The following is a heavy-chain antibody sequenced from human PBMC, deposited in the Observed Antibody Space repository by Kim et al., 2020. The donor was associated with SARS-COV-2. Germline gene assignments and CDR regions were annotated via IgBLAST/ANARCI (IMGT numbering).Heavy chain of an antibody. CDR1: GYTFTGYF. CDR2: INPKSGTS. CDR3: ARENYLDF. J-gene: IGHJ4*02. Sequence: ASVKVSCQASGYTFTGYFLHWVRLAPGQGLEWMGRINPKSGTSTLAQKFQGRVTMTRDRSITTVYMELSSLRSDDTAVYYCARENYLDFWGQGTPVTVSS. V-gene: IGHV1-2*06.